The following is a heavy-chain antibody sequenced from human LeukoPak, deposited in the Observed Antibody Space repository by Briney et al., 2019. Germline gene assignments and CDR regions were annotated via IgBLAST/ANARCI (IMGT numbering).Heavy chain of an antibody. CDR3: ANGGELLSRDAFDS. CDR1: GGSISSYY. Sequence: ETLSLTCPVSGGSISSYYWSWIRPPPGKGLEWIGSIYYSGSTNYNPSLKSRVTKSVDTSKNQFSLQLSSWTAADTAVCQRANGGELLSRDAFDSWGQGTMVTVSS. V-gene: IGHV4-59*01. D-gene: IGHD1-7*01. CDR2: IYYSGST. J-gene: IGHJ3*02.